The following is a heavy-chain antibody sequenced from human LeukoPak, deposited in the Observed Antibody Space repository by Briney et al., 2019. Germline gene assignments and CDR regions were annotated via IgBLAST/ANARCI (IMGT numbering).Heavy chain of an antibody. Sequence: WASVKVSCKASGYTFTSYDINWVRQATGQGLEWMAWMNPNSGNTGYAQKFQGRVTMTRNTSISTAYMELSSLRSEDTAVYYCARGREGPLLWFGELRHYYYYYGMDVWGQGTTVTVSS. CDR3: ARGREGPLLWFGELRHYYYYYGMDV. J-gene: IGHJ6*02. D-gene: IGHD3-10*01. V-gene: IGHV1-8*01. CDR1: GYTFTSYD. CDR2: MNPNSGNT.